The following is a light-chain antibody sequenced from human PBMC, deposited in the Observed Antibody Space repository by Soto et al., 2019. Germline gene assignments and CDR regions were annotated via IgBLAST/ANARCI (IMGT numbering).Light chain of an antibody. CDR2: DAS. CDR3: QQRSNWPPT. V-gene: IGKV3-11*01. Sequence: EIVLTQSPATVSLSPGERATLSCRASQSVSSYLAWYQQKPGQAPRLLIYDASNRATGIPARFSGSGSGTDFTLTNSSLEPEDFAVYYCQQRSNWPPTFGQGTKVDIK. J-gene: IGKJ1*01. CDR1: QSVSSY.